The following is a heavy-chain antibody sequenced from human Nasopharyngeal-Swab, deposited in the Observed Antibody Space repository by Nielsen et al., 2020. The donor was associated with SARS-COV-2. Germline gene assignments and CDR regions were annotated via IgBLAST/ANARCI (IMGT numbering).Heavy chain of an antibody. CDR1: GFTFSNYA. CDR3: AREGQGTSIEF. J-gene: IGHJ4*02. CDR2: ISARGTST. D-gene: IGHD3-10*01. Sequence: GESLKISCVASGFTFSNYAMSWARQAPGKGLEWVSTISARGTSTFYVDSVKGRFTISRDNSKNTLHVQMSSLRAEDTAVYYCAREGQGTSIEFWGQGTLVTVSS. V-gene: IGHV3-23*01.